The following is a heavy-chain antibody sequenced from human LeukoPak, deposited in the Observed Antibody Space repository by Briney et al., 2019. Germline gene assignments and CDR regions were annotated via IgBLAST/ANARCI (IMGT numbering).Heavy chain of an antibody. CDR1: GLSFSFYA. V-gene: IGHV3-23*01. Sequence: PGGSLRLSCAASGLSFSFYAMSWVRQAPGKGLERVSSISGSGGSTYYADSVKGRFTISRDNSKNTLYLQMNSLRAEDTAVYYCAKEFEYSSSWYVYFQHWGQGTLVTVSS. J-gene: IGHJ1*01. CDR3: AKEFEYSSSWYVYFQH. D-gene: IGHD6-13*01. CDR2: ISGSGGST.